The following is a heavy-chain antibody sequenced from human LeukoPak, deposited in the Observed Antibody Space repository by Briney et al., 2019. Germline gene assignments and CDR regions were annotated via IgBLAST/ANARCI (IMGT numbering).Heavy chain of an antibody. CDR3: AKNGVLIYYFDY. Sequence: PGGSLRLSCAASGFTFSSYAMSWVRQAPGKGLGWVSAISGSGGSTYYADSVKGRFTISRDNSKNTLYLQMNSLRAEDTAVYYCAKNGVLIYYFDYWGQGTLVTVSS. CDR1: GFTFSSYA. V-gene: IGHV3-23*01. J-gene: IGHJ4*02. CDR2: ISGSGGST. D-gene: IGHD2-8*02.